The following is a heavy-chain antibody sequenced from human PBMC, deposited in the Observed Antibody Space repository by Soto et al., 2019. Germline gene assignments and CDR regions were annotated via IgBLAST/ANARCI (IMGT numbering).Heavy chain of an antibody. CDR3: AKNQWGNVFDI. V-gene: IGHV3-23*01. CDR1: GFAFSSYD. CDR2: ISKSGTTP. Sequence: EVQLLESGGGLVQPGGSLRLSCAASGFAFSSYDMTWVRQAPGKGLDWVSTISKSGTTPYYADSVRGRFTISRDNSKNTLHLQMNSLRAEDTALYYCAKNQWGNVFDIWGQGTMLTVSS. J-gene: IGHJ3*02. D-gene: IGHD1-26*01.